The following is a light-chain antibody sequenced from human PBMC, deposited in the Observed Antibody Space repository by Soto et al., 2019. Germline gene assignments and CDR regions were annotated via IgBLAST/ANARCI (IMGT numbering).Light chain of an antibody. Sequence: DIVMTQSPDSLAVSLGERATINCKSSQSVLYISNNKNYLAWYQQKPGQPPKLLIYWASTRESGVPDRFSGSGSGTDFTLTISSLQDEDVEVYYCQQYYSTPTFGQGTRLEIK. CDR3: QQYYSTPT. CDR1: QSVLYISNNKNY. V-gene: IGKV4-1*01. J-gene: IGKJ5*01. CDR2: WAS.